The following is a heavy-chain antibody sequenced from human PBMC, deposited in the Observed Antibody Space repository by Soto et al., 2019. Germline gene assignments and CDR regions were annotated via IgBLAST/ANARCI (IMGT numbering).Heavy chain of an antibody. J-gene: IGHJ5*02. CDR1: GDFLSSYY. CDR2: MYHSGST. CDR3: TNSNWFDP. Sequence: SETLSLTCTVSGDFLSSYYWSWIRQPPGKGLEWVGYMYHSGSTYYNPSLKSRVSISVDTSKDQFSLKLTSVTAADTAVYYCTNSNWFDPWGQGTLVTVSS. V-gene: IGHV4-59*04. D-gene: IGHD3-10*01.